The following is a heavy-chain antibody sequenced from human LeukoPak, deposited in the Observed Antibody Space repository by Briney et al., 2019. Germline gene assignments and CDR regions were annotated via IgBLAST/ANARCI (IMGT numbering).Heavy chain of an antibody. D-gene: IGHD4-17*01. CDR2: ISSSSTYI. Sequence: PGGSLRLSCAASGFTFSSYSMHWVRQAPGKGLEWVSSISSSSTYIYYVDSMKGRFTISRDNAKNSLYLQMNSLRAEDTAVYYCARDIRYGDYINFDYWGQGTLVTVSS. CDR3: ARDIRYGDYINFDY. V-gene: IGHV3-21*01. CDR1: GFTFSSYS. J-gene: IGHJ4*02.